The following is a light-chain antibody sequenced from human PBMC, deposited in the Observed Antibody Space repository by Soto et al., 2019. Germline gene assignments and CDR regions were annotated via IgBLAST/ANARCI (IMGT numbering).Light chain of an antibody. Sequence: DLQMTQSPSSLSASVGDRVTITCQASQDISNYLNWYQQKAGKAPKLLIYDASNLRTGVPSRFSGSVSGTDFTFPISSLQPEDIATYYCQQYDNPTWTFGQGTKVEIK. CDR2: DAS. V-gene: IGKV1-33*01. CDR1: QDISNY. J-gene: IGKJ1*01. CDR3: QQYDNPTWT.